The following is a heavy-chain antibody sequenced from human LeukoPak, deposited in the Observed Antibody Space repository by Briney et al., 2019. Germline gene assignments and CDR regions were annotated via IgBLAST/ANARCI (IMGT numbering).Heavy chain of an antibody. CDR1: GFTFSDHY. CDR3: ARDQGSGSTPDYYYMDV. Sequence: GGSLRLSCAASGFTFSDHYMDWVRQAPGKGLEWVGRTRNKANSYTTEYAASVKGRFTISRDDSKNSLYLQMNSLKTEDTAVYYCARDQGSGSTPDYYYMDVWGKGTTVTVSS. V-gene: IGHV3-72*01. J-gene: IGHJ6*03. D-gene: IGHD3-10*01. CDR2: TRNKANSYTT.